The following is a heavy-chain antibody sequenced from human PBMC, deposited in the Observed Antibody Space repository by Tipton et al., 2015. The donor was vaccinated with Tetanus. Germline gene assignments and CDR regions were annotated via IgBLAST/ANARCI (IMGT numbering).Heavy chain of an antibody. D-gene: IGHD6-6*01. Sequence: PGLVKPSETLSLTCTVSGGSISIYSSYWSWIRQPAGKGLEWIGRIYTDGSTNYNPSLYNPSLESRVTMSVHTSKKQFSLELGSVPAADTAVYYCAKDSQYSSSSFYFDHWGQGTLVTVSS. V-gene: IGHV4-61*02. CDR3: AKDSQYSSSSFYFDH. J-gene: IGHJ4*02. CDR1: GGSISIYSSY. CDR2: IYTDGST.